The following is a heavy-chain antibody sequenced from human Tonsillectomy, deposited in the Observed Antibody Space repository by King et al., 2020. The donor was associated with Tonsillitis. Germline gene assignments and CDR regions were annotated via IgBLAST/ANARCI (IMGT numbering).Heavy chain of an antibody. CDR1: GFTVSDND. D-gene: IGHD6-19*01. CDR2: IYSGSNT. CDR3: ARGFGIAVAGFH. J-gene: IGHJ4*02. V-gene: IGHV3-53*01. Sequence: VQLVESGGGLIQPGGSLRLSCVASGFTVSDNDMSWVRQAPGKGLEWVSVIYSGSNTYYADSVKGRFTISRDSSKNTMYLQMNSLRADDTAVYYCARGFGIAVAGFHWGQGTLVTVSS.